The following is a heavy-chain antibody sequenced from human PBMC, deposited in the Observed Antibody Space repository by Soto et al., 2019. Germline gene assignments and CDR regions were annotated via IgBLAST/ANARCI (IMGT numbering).Heavy chain of an antibody. V-gene: IGHV3-30*04. J-gene: IGHJ4*02. CDR2: ISSDGSNR. CDR1: GFIFSSYA. Sequence: QVHLVESGGGVVEPGRSLRLSCAGSGFIFSSYAVHWVRQGPGKGLEWVAGISSDGSNRQYADSVKGRFTLSRDNSENTVYLQMNSLRGDDTAVYFCARDPSSSGWAVQKFEYWGQGTLVTVSS. CDR3: ARDPSSSGWAVQKFEY. D-gene: IGHD6-19*01.